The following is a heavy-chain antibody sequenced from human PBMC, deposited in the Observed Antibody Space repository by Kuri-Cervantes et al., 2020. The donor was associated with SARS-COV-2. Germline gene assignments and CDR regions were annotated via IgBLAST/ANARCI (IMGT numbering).Heavy chain of an antibody. CDR3: AKKGSFLTMDV. CDR1: GFTVSSNY. V-gene: IGHV3-53*01. D-gene: IGHD3-3*02. CDR2: IYSGSST. J-gene: IGHJ6*03. Sequence: ETLSLTCAASGFTVSSNYMSWVRQAPGKGLEWVSVIYSGSSTYYADSVKGRFTISRDNSKNTLYLQMNSLRAEDTAVYYCAKKGSFLTMDVWGKGTTVTVSS.